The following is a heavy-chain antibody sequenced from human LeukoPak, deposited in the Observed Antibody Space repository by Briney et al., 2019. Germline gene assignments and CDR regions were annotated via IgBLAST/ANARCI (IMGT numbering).Heavy chain of an antibody. Sequence: GGSLRLSCAASGFTFSNYAIHWVRQAPGKGLEWVAVISYDGSNKYYADSVKGRFTLSRDNSKNTLYLQMNSLRAEDTAVYYCARDLYRTVAVPHYFDYWGQGTLVTVSS. V-gene: IGHV3-30*04. D-gene: IGHD3-22*01. CDR3: ARDLYRTVAVPHYFDY. CDR1: GFTFSNYA. J-gene: IGHJ4*02. CDR2: ISYDGSNK.